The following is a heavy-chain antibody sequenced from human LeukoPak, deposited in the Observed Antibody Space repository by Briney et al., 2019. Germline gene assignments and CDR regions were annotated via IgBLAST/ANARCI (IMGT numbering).Heavy chain of an antibody. V-gene: IGHV3-23*01. J-gene: IGHJ4*02. CDR1: GFSFSTTW. CDR3: AKTFSCGSGYFYSTFDY. D-gene: IGHD3-10*01. Sequence: GGSLRLSCAASGFSFSTTWMTWVRQAPGKGLEWVSSISCSDDSTHYADSVKGRFTISRDNSKNTLYLQMSSLRAEDTAIYYCAKTFSCGSGYFYSTFDYWGQGTLVTVSS. CDR2: ISCSDDST.